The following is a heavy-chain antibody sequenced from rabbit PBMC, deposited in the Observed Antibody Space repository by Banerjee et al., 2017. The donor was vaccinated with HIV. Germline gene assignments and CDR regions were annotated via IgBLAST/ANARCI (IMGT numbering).Heavy chain of an antibody. CDR1: GFDFSSGYW. CDR2: IYAGSSGLT. J-gene: IGHJ6*01. D-gene: IGHD7-1*01. V-gene: IGHV1S45*01. CDR3: AREITGVTGWNFGL. Sequence: QEQLEESGGGLVQPEGSLTLTCTASGFDFSSGYWLSWVRQAPGKGLEWIACIYAGSSGLTYYANWAKGRFTISKTSSTTVTLQMTSLTAADTATYFCAREITGVTGWNFGLWGPGTLVTVS.